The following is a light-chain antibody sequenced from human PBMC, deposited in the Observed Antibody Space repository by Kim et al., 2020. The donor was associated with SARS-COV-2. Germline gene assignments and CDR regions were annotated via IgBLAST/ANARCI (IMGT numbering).Light chain of an antibody. CDR3: QQYYSYPIT. CDR2: AAS. Sequence: AYTGDRVTSNCRASQGISSYLAWYQQKPGKAPKLLIYAASTLQSGVPSRFSGSGSGTDFTLTISCLQSEDFATYYCQQYYSYPITFGQGTRLEIK. V-gene: IGKV1-8*01. CDR1: QGISSY. J-gene: IGKJ5*01.